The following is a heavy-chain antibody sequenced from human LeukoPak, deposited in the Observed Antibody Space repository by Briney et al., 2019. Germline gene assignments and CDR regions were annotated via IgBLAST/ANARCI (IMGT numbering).Heavy chain of an antibody. CDR2: ISSSSSYI. CDR3: ARWITMVRGDAFDI. D-gene: IGHD3-10*01. J-gene: IGHJ3*02. Sequence: GGSLRLSCAASGFTFSRYTMNWVRQAPGKGLEWVSSISSSSSYIYYADSVKGRFTISRDNAKNSLYLQMNSLRAEDTAVYYCARWITMVRGDAFDIWGQGTMVTVSS. CDR1: GFTFSRYT. V-gene: IGHV3-21*01.